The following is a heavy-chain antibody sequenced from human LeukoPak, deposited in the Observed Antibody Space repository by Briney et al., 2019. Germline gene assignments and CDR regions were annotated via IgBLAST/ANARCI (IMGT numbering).Heavy chain of an antibody. CDR3: ARDNVGTAMVTRFFPPDY. Sequence: PGGSLRLSCAASGFTFDDYGMSWVRQAPGKGLEWVSGINWNGGSTGYADSVKGRFTISRDNAKNSLYLQMNSLRAEDTALYYCARDNVGTAMVTRFFPPDYWGQGTLVTVSP. CDR2: INWNGGST. J-gene: IGHJ4*02. D-gene: IGHD5-18*01. V-gene: IGHV3-20*04. CDR1: GFTFDDYG.